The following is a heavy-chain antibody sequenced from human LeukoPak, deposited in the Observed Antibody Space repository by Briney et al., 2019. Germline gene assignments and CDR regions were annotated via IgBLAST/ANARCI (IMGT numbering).Heavy chain of an antibody. V-gene: IGHV3-23*01. CDR2: ISGSGGST. CDR3: AKDRQWLGGLDY. Sequence: GGSLRLSCAASGFTFSSYAMSWVRQAPGRGLEWVSAISGSGGSTYYADSVKGRFTISRDNSKNTLYLQMNSLRSEDTAVYYCAKDRQWLGGLDYWGQGTLVTVSS. CDR1: GFTFSSYA. D-gene: IGHD6-19*01. J-gene: IGHJ4*02.